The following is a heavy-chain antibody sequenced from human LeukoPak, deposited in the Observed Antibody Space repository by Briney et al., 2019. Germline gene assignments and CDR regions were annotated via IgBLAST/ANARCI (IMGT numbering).Heavy chain of an antibody. CDR1: GFTFSSYE. D-gene: IGHD3-9*01. Sequence: GGSLRLSCAGSGFTFSSYEMNWVRQAPGKGLEWLSYISSSGSTIYYADSVKGRFTISRDNAKKSLFLQMNSLRAEDTAVYYCATSHRGDIWAVSRFDPWGQGTLVTVSS. CDR3: ATSHRGDIWAVSRFDP. J-gene: IGHJ5*02. V-gene: IGHV3-48*03. CDR2: ISSSGSTI.